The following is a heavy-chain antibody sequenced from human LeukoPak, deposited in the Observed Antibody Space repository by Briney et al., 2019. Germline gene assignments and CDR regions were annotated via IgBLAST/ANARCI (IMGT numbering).Heavy chain of an antibody. V-gene: IGHV3-13*01. D-gene: IGHD1-1*01. Sequence: GGSLRLSCAASGFDFSSNWMHWVRHAPGQGLVWVSSIGATGDTYYTDSVKGRFTISRENAKKSLYLQVSSLRVEDTAVYFCVLGAYWNDDKNAFHIWGPGTMVTVSS. CDR2: IGATGDT. J-gene: IGHJ3*02. CDR3: VLGAYWNDDKNAFHI. CDR1: GFDFSSNW.